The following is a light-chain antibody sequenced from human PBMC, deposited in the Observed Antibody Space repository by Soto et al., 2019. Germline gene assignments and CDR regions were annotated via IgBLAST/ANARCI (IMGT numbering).Light chain of an antibody. CDR3: MQTIQLPWT. CDR2: EVS. J-gene: IGKJ1*01. V-gene: IGKV2D-29*01. CDR1: QGLLHTDGKSY. Sequence: DIVMTQTPLSLAVTPGQPASISCTSSQGLLHTDGKSYLSWYLQKPGQPPQLLISEVSDRFSGVPDRFSGSGSGTDFTLKISRVEAEDVGVNYCMQTIQLPWTFGQGTKVEMK.